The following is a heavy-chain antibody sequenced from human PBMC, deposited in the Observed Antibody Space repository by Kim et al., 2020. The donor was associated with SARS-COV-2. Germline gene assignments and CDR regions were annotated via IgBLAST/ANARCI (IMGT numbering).Heavy chain of an antibody. J-gene: IGHJ5*02. CDR2: INHSGST. CDR1: GGSFSGYY. D-gene: IGHD6-25*01. Sequence: SETLSLTCAVYGGSFSGYYWSWIRQPPGKGLEWIGEINHSGSTNYNPSLKSRVTISVDTSKNQFSLKLRSVTAADTAVYYCARSSRSGRGWFDPWGQGT. CDR3: ARSSRSGRGWFDP. V-gene: IGHV4-34*01.